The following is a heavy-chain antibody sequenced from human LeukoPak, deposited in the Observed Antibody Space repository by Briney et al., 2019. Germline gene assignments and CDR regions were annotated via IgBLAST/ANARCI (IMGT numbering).Heavy chain of an antibody. V-gene: IGHV4-39*01. CDR3: ARHWGYSGSYYDY. D-gene: IGHD1-26*01. Sequence: MTAETLSLTCTVSGGSISSSSYYWGWIRQPPGKGLEWIGSIYYSRSTYYNPSLKSRVTISVDTSKTQFSLKLSSVTAADTAVYYCARHWGYSGSYYDYWGQGTLVTVSS. J-gene: IGHJ4*02. CDR2: IYYSRST. CDR1: GGSISSSSYY.